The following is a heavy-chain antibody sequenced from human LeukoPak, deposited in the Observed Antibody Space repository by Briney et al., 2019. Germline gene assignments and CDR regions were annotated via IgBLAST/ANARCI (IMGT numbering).Heavy chain of an antibody. CDR3: AKGGRWDYYDSSH. D-gene: IGHD3-22*01. CDR1: GLIFSRFA. Sequence: GGSLRLSCAASGLIFSRFAMTWVRQAPGTGLEWVSGISGSGSTTYYADSVKGRFTISRDNSKNTLYLQMNSLRVEDTAIYYCAKGGRWDYYDSSHWGQGTMVTVSS. J-gene: IGHJ3*01. CDR2: ISGSGSTT. V-gene: IGHV3-23*01.